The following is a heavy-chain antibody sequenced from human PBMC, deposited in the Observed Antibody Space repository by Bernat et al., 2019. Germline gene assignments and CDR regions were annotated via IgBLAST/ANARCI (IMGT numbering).Heavy chain of an antibody. V-gene: IGHV4-31*03. D-gene: IGHD3-3*01. Sequence: QVQLQESGPGLVKPSQTLSLTCTVPGGPISSGGYYWSWIRQHPGKGLEWIGYIYYSGSTYYNPSLKSRVTISVDTSKNLFSLKLSSVTAADTAVYYCARDRGDFWNPEYFQHWGQGTLVTVSS. J-gene: IGHJ1*01. CDR3: ARDRGDFWNPEYFQH. CDR2: IYYSGST. CDR1: GGPISSGGYY.